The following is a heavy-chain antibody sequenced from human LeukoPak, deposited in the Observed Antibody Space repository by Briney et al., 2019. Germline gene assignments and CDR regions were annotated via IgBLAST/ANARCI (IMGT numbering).Heavy chain of an antibody. Sequence: PGRSLRLSCAASGFTFSSYGMHWVRQAPGKGLEWVAVIWYDGSNKFYADSVKGRFTISRDNSKNTLYLQMNSLRAEDTAVYYCARDRDYYDSSGYYALDYWGQGTLVTVSS. CDR2: IWYDGSNK. CDR3: ARDRDYYDSSGYYALDY. J-gene: IGHJ4*02. CDR1: GFTFSSYG. V-gene: IGHV3-33*01. D-gene: IGHD3-22*01.